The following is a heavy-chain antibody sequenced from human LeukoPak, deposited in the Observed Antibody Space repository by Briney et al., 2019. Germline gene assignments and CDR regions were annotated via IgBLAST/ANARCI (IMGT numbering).Heavy chain of an antibody. CDR2: ILHSGSS. Sequence: SETLSLTCGVSGGSITSDTYYWSWIRQPPGKGLEWIGYILHSGSSYYNPSLNSRVTISIDTSKNQFSLKLNSVTAADTAVYYCAKTRNFWSAYFEYWGQGTLVTVSS. CDR3: AKTRNFWSAYFEY. CDR1: GGSITSDTYY. J-gene: IGHJ4*02. D-gene: IGHD3-3*01. V-gene: IGHV4-30-2*01.